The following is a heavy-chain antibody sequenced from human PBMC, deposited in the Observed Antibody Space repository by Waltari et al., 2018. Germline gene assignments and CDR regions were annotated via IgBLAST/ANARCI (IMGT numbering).Heavy chain of an antibody. CDR1: GYTFTSYA. J-gene: IGHJ3*02. CDR2: INAGNGNT. Sequence: QVQLVQSGAEVKKPGASVKVSCKASGYTFTSYAMHWVRQAPGQRLEWMGWINAGNGNTKYSQKFQGRVTITRDTSASTAYMELSSLRSEDTAVYYCARAGDEGVVVAGGYAFDIWGQGTMVTVSS. V-gene: IGHV1-3*01. D-gene: IGHD2-15*01. CDR3: ARAGDEGVVVAGGYAFDI.